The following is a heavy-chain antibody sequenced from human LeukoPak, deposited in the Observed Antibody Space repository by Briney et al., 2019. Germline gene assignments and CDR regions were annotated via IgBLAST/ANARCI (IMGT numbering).Heavy chain of an antibody. CDR1: GFTFSTYG. D-gene: IGHD2-15*01. Sequence: GGSLRLSCAATGFTFSTYGIHSVRQAPSKGLEWVGLLSSGGINKHYADSVKGRFIISRDNSMNTLYLQMNSLGVEDTAVYYCARDHAGSGRAFDYWGQGTLVTVSS. J-gene: IGHJ4*02. CDR2: LSSGGINK. CDR3: ARDHAGSGRAFDY. V-gene: IGHV3-30*03.